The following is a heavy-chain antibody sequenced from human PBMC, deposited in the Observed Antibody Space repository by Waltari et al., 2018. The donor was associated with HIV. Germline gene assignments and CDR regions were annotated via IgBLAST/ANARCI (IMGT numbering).Heavy chain of an antibody. Sequence: QVDLVEYGSDMKKPGALVKVYCKASGYTFTSFALDWVRQTPGQGLEWMGWINNKTGNPTYAQGFTGRFVFSLDTSVTTAYLQISSLKAEDTAVYYCGRGPGRSVDYWGQGTLVTVSS. D-gene: IGHD3-10*01. V-gene: IGHV7-4-1*02. CDR2: INNKTGNP. J-gene: IGHJ4*02. CDR1: GYTFTSFA. CDR3: GRGPGRSVDY.